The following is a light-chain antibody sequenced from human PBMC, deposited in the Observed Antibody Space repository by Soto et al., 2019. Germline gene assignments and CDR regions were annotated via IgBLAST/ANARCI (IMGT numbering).Light chain of an antibody. J-gene: IGKJ1*01. CDR1: QSVSSSY. CDR2: GAS. V-gene: IGKV3-20*01. Sequence: EILLTRSPGTLSLSPGERATLSCRASQSVSSSYLAWYQQKPGQAPRLLIYGASSRATGIPDRFSGSGSGTDFTLTISRLEPEDFAVYYCQQYGSSLRAFGQGTKVEIK. CDR3: QQYGSSLRA.